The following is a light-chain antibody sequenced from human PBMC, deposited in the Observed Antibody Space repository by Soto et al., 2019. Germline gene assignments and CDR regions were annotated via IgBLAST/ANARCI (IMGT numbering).Light chain of an antibody. CDR2: EVS. J-gene: IGLJ2*01. Sequence: QSALTQPASGSGSPGQSITISCTGTSSDVGGYNYVSWYQQHPGKAPKLMIYEVSNRPSGVSNRFSGSKSGNTASLTISGLQAEDDADYYCSSYTSSSTLVFGGGNKLTVL. CDR3: SSYTSSSTLV. CDR1: SSDVGGYNY. V-gene: IGLV2-14*01.